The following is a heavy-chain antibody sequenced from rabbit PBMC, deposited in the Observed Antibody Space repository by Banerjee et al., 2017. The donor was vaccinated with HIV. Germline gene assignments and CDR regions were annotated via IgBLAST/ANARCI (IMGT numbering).Heavy chain of an antibody. Sequence: VTLGGSLKLSCKASGIDFSTYGITWVRQAPGKGLEWIAYIYPDYGTTDYATWAKGRFTISLDNAQNTVFLQMTSLTAADTATYFCARGFTYGYVGDAYVFYSGMDLWGPGTL. CDR2: IYPDYGTT. J-gene: IGHJ6*01. CDR1: GIDFSTYG. V-gene: IGHV1S7*01. CDR3: ARGFTYGYVGDAYVFYSGMDL. D-gene: IGHD6-1*01.